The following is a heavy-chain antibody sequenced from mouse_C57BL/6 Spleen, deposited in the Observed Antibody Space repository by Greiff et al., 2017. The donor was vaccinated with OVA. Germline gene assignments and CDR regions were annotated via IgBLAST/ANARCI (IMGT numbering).Heavy chain of an antibody. V-gene: IGHV5-6*01. CDR1: GFTFSSYG. CDR2: ISSGGSYT. D-gene: IGHD2-1*01. J-gene: IGHJ3*01. CDR3: ARHNYGNTPFAY. Sequence: EVQLVESGGDLVKPGGSLKLSCAASGFTFSSYGMSWVRQTPDKRLEWVATISSGGSYTYYPDSVKGRFTISRDNAKNTLYLQMSSLKSEDTAMYYCARHNYGNTPFAYWGQGTLVTVSA.